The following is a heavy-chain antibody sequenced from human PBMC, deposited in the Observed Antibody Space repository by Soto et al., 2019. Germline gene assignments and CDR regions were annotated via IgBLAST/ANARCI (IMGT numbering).Heavy chain of an antibody. D-gene: IGHD3-10*01. CDR3: AREIPKYGYFDL. CDR2: ISYSGNT. J-gene: IGHJ4*02. Sequence: QVQLQESGPGLVKPSETLSLTCTVSGGSVSSGSYYWNWIRQPPGKGLDWIGYISYSGNTKYNPSLKSGVIISIDTSKNQVSLRLSSVTAADTAVYYCAREIPKYGYFDLWGQGTLVTVSS. V-gene: IGHV4-61*01. CDR1: GGSVSSGSYY.